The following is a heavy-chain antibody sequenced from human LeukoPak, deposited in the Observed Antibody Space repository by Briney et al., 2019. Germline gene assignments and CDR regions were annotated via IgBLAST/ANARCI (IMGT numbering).Heavy chain of an antibody. CDR1: GYTFTSYY. CDR3: ARDGQRGYYDILTGYSVPYYYYYMDV. V-gene: IGHV1-46*01. D-gene: IGHD3-9*01. J-gene: IGHJ6*03. CDR2: INPSGGST. Sequence: ASEKVSCKASGYTFTSYYMHWVRQAPGQGLEWMGIINPSGGSTSYAQKFQGRVTMTRDMSTSTVYMELSSLRSEDTAVYYCARDGQRGYYDILTGYSVPYYYYYMDVWGKGTTVTVSS.